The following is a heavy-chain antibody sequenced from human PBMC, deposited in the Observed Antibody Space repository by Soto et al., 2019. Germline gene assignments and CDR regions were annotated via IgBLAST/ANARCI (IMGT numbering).Heavy chain of an antibody. CDR3: AKDLNYYDSSGPPRVY. V-gene: IGHV3-23*01. CDR2: ISGSGGST. CDR1: GLTLSSYS. J-gene: IGHJ4*02. D-gene: IGHD3-22*01. Sequence: GSLRLSCAASGLTLSSYSMSWVRQAPGKGLELVSAISGSGGSTYYADYVKGRFNISRDNSKNTLYLQMNSLRAEDTAVYYCAKDLNYYDSSGPPRVYWGQGTLGTVS.